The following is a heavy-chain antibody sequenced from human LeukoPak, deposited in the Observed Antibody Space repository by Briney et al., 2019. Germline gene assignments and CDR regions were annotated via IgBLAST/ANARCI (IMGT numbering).Heavy chain of an antibody. Sequence: GGSLRLSCAASGFPLRTYVMTWVRQAAGKGLEWVSTIGGSGGSTYYAGSVKGRFTISRDNSKNTLYLEMNSLRVDDTATYFCMRSDYGGLVDPWGQGTLVTVSS. CDR3: MRSDYGGLVDP. J-gene: IGHJ5*02. D-gene: IGHD4-17*01. CDR1: GFPLRTYV. V-gene: IGHV3-23*01. CDR2: IGGSGGST.